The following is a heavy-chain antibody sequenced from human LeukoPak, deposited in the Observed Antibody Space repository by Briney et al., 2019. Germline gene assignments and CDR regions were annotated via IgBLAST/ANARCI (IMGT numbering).Heavy chain of an antibody. CDR2: IKGSGDST. J-gene: IGHJ6*02. CDR1: GFTFSSYA. V-gene: IGHV3-23*01. D-gene: IGHD2-2*02. Sequence: GGSLRLSCAASGFTFSSYAMNWVRQAPGKGPEWVSLIKGSGDSTYYADSVRGRFTISRDNSKNTLYLQMNSLRGEDTAVYYCAKGEVVPAAIYGMDVWGQGTTVTVSS. CDR3: AKGEVVPAAIYGMDV.